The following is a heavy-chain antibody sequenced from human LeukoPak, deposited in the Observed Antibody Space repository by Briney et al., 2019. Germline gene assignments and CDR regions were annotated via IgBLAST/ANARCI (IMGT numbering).Heavy chain of an antibody. V-gene: IGHV3-48*03. CDR3: ARFGTVTTLRTKSFDY. Sequence: GGSLRLSCAASGFTFSSYEMNWVRQAPGKGLEWVSYISSSGSTMYYADSVKGRFTISRDNAKSSLYLQMNSLRAEDTAVYYCARFGTVTTLRTKSFDYWGQGTLVTVSS. J-gene: IGHJ4*02. CDR1: GFTFSSYE. CDR2: ISSSGSTM. D-gene: IGHD4-17*01.